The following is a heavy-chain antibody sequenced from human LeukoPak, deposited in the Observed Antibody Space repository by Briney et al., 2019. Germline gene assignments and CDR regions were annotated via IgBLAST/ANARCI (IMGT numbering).Heavy chain of an antibody. J-gene: IGHJ6*03. D-gene: IGHD5-12*01. V-gene: IGHV4-61*09. CDR3: ARQARSGSVVPYYYYYYMDV. CDR1: GGSISSGSYD. Sequence: SETLSLTCTVSGGSISSGSYDWYWIRQPAGKGLEWIGHLYTSGRMSYNPSLKSRVTISVDTSKNQFSLKLSSVTAADTAVYYCARQARSGSVVPYYYYYYMDVWGKGATVTISS. CDR2: LYTSGRM.